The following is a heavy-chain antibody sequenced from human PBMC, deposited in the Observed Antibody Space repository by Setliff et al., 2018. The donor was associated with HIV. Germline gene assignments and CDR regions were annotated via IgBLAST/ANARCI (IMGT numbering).Heavy chain of an antibody. J-gene: IGHJ4*02. CDR2: ISSSGFPI. CDR3: VRGTLDF. Sequence: PGESLKISCEASGFTFSTYGMNWVRHAPGKGLEWVAQISSSGFPIYYADSVRGRFTASRDNGKNSLFLQMNSLRAEDTAVYYCVRGTLDFWGQGNQVTVSS. CDR1: GFTFSTYG. V-gene: IGHV3-48*01.